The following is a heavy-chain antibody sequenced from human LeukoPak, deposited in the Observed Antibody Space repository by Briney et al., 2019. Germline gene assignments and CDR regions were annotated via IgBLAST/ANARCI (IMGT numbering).Heavy chain of an antibody. CDR1: GGSISSYY. Sequence: SGTLSLTCAVSGGSISSYYWSWIRQPPGKGLEWIGYIYYSGSTNYNPSLKSRVTISVDKSKNQFSLKLSSVTAADTAVYYCARAVGIAAAGPGVDYWGQGTLVTVSS. D-gene: IGHD6-13*01. CDR2: IYYSGST. V-gene: IGHV4-59*12. J-gene: IGHJ4*02. CDR3: ARAVGIAAAGPGVDY.